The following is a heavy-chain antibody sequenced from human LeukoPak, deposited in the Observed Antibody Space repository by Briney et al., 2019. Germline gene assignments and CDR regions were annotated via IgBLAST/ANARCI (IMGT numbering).Heavy chain of an antibody. CDR3: ARSGVVSSARGYWYFDL. V-gene: IGHV4-4*07. D-gene: IGHD3-22*01. Sequence: SETLSLTCTVSGGSICSYYWSWIRQPAGKGLEWIGRIYTSGSTNYNPSLKSRVTMSVDTSKNQFSLKLSSVTAADTAVYYCARSGVVSSARGYWYFDLWGRGTLVTVSS. CDR2: IYTSGST. CDR1: GGSICSYY. J-gene: IGHJ2*01.